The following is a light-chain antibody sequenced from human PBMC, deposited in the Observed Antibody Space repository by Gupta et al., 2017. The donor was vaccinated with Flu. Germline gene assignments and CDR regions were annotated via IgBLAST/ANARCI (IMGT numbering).Light chain of an antibody. Sequence: NFMLTPPHSVSESPAKTVTISCTRSSGSIASNYVHWYQQRPGRSPISLIYDDSERPSGVPDRFSGSIDSSSNSASLTISGLKTEDEAQYYCQYYDSSDHVVCGEGTKMTVL. CDR2: DDS. J-gene: IGLJ2*01. CDR1: SGSIASNY. CDR3: QYYDSSDHVV. V-gene: IGLV6-57*01.